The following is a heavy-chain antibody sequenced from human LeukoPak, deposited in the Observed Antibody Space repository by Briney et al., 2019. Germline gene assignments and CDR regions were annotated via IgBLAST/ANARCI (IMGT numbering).Heavy chain of an antibody. CDR1: GNTFTRFG. V-gene: IGHV1-18*01. D-gene: IGHD2-2*01. Sequence: GASVKVSCKASGNTFTRFGISWVRQAPGQGLEWMGWISAYNGNTNYAQNLQGRDTMTTDSSTSTAYMELRSLRSDDTAVYYCATKNGVVVPAALDDAFDIWGLGTMVTVSS. J-gene: IGHJ3*02. CDR3: ATKNGVVVPAALDDAFDI. CDR2: ISAYNGNT.